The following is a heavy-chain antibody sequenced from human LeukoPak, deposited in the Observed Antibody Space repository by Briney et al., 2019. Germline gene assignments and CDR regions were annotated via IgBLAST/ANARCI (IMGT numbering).Heavy chain of an antibody. D-gene: IGHD6-13*01. CDR2: IYYSGST. J-gene: IGHJ6*03. CDR1: GGSISSYY. Sequence: PSETLSLTCTVSGGSISSYYWSWIRQPPGKGLEWIGYIYYSGSTNYNPSLKSRVTISVDTSKNQFSLKLSSVTAADTAVYYCGSSVLYLARGSSWFGYMDVWGKGTTVTVSS. V-gene: IGHV4-59*01. CDR3: GSSVLYLARGSSWFGYMDV.